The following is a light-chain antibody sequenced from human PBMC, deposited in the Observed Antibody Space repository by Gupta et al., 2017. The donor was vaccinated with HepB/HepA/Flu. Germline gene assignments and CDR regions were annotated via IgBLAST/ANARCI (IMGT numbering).Light chain of an antibody. CDR2: AAS. CDR3: QETYDTPRT. J-gene: IGKJ4*01. CDR1: QSISSY. V-gene: IGKV1-39*01. Sequence: DIQMTQSPSSLSASVGDRVTITCRASQSISSYLNWYQQKPGKAPELLIYAASTLQTGVPSRFSGSGSGTDFTLTVSSLQPEDFATYDCQETYDTPRTFGGGTKVEIK.